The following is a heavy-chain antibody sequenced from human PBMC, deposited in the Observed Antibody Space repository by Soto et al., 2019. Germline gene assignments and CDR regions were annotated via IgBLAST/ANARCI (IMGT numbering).Heavy chain of an antibody. CDR1: GYTFTSYG. J-gene: IGHJ4*02. CDR3: ARAPQTVAGAGIWY. D-gene: IGHD6-13*01. CDR2: ISGYNGDT. Sequence: ASVKVSCKASGYTFTSYGISWVLQAPGQGLEWMGWISGYNGDTNYAQRYQGRVTMTTDTSTSTAYMELRSLRSDDTAVYYCARAPQTVAGAGIWYWGQGTLVTVSS. V-gene: IGHV1-18*01.